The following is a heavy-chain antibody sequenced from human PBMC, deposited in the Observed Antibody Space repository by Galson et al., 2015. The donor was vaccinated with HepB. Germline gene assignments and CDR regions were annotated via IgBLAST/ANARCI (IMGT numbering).Heavy chain of an antibody. CDR1: GFPFNSYA. Sequence: LRLSCAASGFPFNSYAIHWVRQAPGKGLEWVAVISYDGSNKYYADSVKGRFTISRDKSENTLNLQMNSLRAEDTAVYYCARDRHYYDISGYHGFDYWGQGTLVTVSS. CDR2: ISYDGSNK. CDR3: ARDRHYYDISGYHGFDY. D-gene: IGHD3-22*01. J-gene: IGHJ4*02. V-gene: IGHV3-30-3*01.